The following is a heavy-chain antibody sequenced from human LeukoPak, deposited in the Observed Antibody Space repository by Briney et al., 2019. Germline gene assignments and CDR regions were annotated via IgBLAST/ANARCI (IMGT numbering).Heavy chain of an antibody. Sequence: GGSLRLSCAASGFTFSSYWMHWVRQAPGKGLVWVSRINSDGSSTSYADSVKGRFTISTDNAKNTLYLQMNSLRAEDTAVYYCARGSDGYNSIFDYWGQGTLVTVSS. D-gene: IGHD5-24*01. J-gene: IGHJ4*02. V-gene: IGHV3-74*01. CDR3: ARGSDGYNSIFDY. CDR2: INSDGSST. CDR1: GFTFSSYW.